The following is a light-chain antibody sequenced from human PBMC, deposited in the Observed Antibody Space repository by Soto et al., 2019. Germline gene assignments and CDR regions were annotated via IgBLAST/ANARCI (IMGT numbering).Light chain of an antibody. CDR1: QTINTN. J-gene: IGKJ1*01. CDR3: QQYNNWPQT. V-gene: IGKV3-15*01. Sequence: EVVMTQAPATLSVSPGERSPLSCRASQTINTNVACHQMKDGQVPRLLIYGASTRATDIPARFSGSGSGTEFTLTISSLQSEDFAEYHCQQYNNWPQTFGQGTKVDIK. CDR2: GAS.